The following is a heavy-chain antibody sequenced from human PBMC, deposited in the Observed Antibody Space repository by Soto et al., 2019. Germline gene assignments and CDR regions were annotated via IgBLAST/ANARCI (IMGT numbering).Heavy chain of an antibody. CDR2: ISYDGSNK. D-gene: IGHD3-3*01. V-gene: IGHV3-30-3*01. CDR1: GFTFSSYA. CDR3: AREGYDFWSGYSYYGMDV. J-gene: IGHJ6*02. Sequence: VGSVRLSCAASGFTFSSYAMHWFRQAPVNGLEWVAVISYDGSNKYYADSVKGRFTISRDNSKNTLYLQMNSLRAEDTAVYYCAREGYDFWSGYSYYGMDVWGQGTTVTVSS.